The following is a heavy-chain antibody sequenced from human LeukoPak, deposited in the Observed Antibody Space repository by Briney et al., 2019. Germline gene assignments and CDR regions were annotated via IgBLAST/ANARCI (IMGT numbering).Heavy chain of an antibody. Sequence: PSETLSLTCTVSGGSISSGGYYWSWIRQPAGKGLEWIGCIYTSGSTNYNPSLKSRVTMSVDTSKNQFSLKLSSVTAADTAVYYCARVIRGNYGYDYWGQGTLVTVSS. CDR3: ARVIRGNYGYDY. V-gene: IGHV4-61*02. CDR1: GGSISSGGYY. CDR2: IYTSGST. J-gene: IGHJ4*02. D-gene: IGHD5-18*01.